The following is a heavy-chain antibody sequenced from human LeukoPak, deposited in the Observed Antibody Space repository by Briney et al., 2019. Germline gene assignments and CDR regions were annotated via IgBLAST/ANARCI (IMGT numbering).Heavy chain of an antibody. CDR3: ARDIEAAGLFFDY. D-gene: IGHD6-13*01. Sequence: GGSLTLSCAASGFTFSSYWMSWVRQAPGKGLEWVANIKYDGSEKYYVDSVKGRFTISRDNAKNSLYLQMNRLRAEDTAVYYCARDIEAAGLFFDYWGQGTLVTVSS. V-gene: IGHV3-7*01. J-gene: IGHJ4*02. CDR2: IKYDGSEK. CDR1: GFTFSSYW.